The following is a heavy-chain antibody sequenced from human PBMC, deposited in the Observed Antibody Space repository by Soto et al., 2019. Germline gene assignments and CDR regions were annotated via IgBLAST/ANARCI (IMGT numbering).Heavy chain of an antibody. CDR1: GDSVSGDSAA. CDR2: TYYRSRWHN. CDR3: AGTTSHHWLYMDV. J-gene: IGHJ6*03. D-gene: IGHD1-1*01. Sequence: QVQLQESGPGLVKPSQTLSVSCAISGDSVSGDSAAWNWVRLSPSRGLEWLARTYYRSRWHNDYAVSVRSRITVNADTSKNQFSLQLTSVTPEDTAIYFCAGTTSHHWLYMDVWGRGTTVTVSS. V-gene: IGHV6-1*01.